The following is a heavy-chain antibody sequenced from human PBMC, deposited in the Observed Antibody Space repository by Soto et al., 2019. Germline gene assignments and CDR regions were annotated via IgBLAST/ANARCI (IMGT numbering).Heavy chain of an antibody. D-gene: IGHD6-13*01. CDR2: IYSGGST. V-gene: IGHV3-66*01. J-gene: IGHJ4*02. CDR3: AALIAAAVVDY. Sequence: PGGSLRLSCAASGFTFSSYAMSWVRQAPGKGLEWVSVIYSGGSTYYADSVKGRFTISRDNSKNTLYLQMNSLRAEDTAVYYCAALIAAAVVDYWGQGTLVTVSS. CDR1: GFTFSSYA.